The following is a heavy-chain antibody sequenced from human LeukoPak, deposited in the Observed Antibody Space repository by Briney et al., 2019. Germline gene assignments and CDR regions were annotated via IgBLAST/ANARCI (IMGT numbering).Heavy chain of an antibody. V-gene: IGHV3-7*05. CDR3: ASTSNNWFDP. J-gene: IGHJ5*02. D-gene: IGHD2-8*01. Sequence: GGSLRLSCVASEFSFSSNWMSWVRQAPGKGLEWVAVIKQDGSEKYYVDSLKGRFTISRDNAKNSLYLQMDSLRVEDTAVYYCASTSNNWFDPWGQGTLVTVSS. CDR1: EFSFSSNW. CDR2: IKQDGSEK.